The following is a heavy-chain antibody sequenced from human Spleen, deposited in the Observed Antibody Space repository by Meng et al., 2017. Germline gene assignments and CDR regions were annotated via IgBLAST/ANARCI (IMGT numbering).Heavy chain of an antibody. CDR1: GYRFSTHW. V-gene: IGHV5-51*01. CDR2: INTADSDT. CDR3: AGVGRYYFGSGTYDYNWFDP. D-gene: IGHD3-10*01. J-gene: IGHJ5*02. Sequence: GESLKISCQGSGYRFSTHWIGWVRQMPGKDLEWMGIINTADSDTRYSPSFQGQVTMSVDSSISTAYLQWRSLKASDTALYYCAGVGRYYFGSGTYDYNWFDPWGQGTLVTVSS.